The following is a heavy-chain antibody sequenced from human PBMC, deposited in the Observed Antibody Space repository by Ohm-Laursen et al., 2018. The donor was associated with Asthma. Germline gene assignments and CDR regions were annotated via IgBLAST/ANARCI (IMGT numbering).Heavy chain of an antibody. V-gene: IGHV4-30-4*02. J-gene: IGHJ4*02. D-gene: IGHD5-18*01. CDR3: ATRLQRYYFDN. Sequence: HTLSLTRTLSGGPLTRVDDYWSWVPQPPAKGLGRIGYFYYCGSIYYNPSLKSRVTISVDTSNNHFLLKLSSVTAADTAVYYCATRLQRYYFDNWGQGTLVTVSS. CDR2: FYYCGSI. CDR1: GGPLTRVDDY.